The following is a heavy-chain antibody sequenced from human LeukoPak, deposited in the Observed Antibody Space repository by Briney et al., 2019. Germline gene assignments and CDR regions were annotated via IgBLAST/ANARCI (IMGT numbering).Heavy chain of an antibody. CDR3: ARYYYGSGTLWGYFDY. CDR1: GGSISSGGYY. D-gene: IGHD3-10*01. CDR2: IYYSGST. J-gene: IGHJ4*02. Sequence: KPSETLSLTCTVSGGSISSGGYYWSWIRQHQGKGLEWIGYIYYSGSTYYNPSLKSRVTISVDTSKNQFSLKLSSVTAADTAVYYCARYYYGSGTLWGYFDYWGQGTLVTVSS. V-gene: IGHV4-31*03.